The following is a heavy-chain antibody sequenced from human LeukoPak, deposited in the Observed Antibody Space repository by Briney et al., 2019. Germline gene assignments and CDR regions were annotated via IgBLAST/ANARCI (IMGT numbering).Heavy chain of an antibody. Sequence: ASVKVSCKASGGTFSSDAISWVRQAPGQGLEWMGRIIPILGIANYAQKFQGRVTISADKFTSTAYMELSSLRFEDTAVYYCARDQEAARLWGWFDPWGQGTLVTVSS. J-gene: IGHJ5*02. CDR2: IIPILGIA. V-gene: IGHV1-69*04. CDR1: GGTFSSDA. D-gene: IGHD6-6*01. CDR3: ARDQEAARLWGWFDP.